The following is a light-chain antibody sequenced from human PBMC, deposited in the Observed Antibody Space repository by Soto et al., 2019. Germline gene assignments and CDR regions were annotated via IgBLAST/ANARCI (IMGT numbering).Light chain of an antibody. Sequence: EIVMTQSPATLSVSPGERATLSCRASQSVSSNLAWYQQKPGQAPRLLIYGASTRATGIPARFSGSGSGTEFALTISSRRSEDFAVYYCQQYNNWPLTWTFGQGTKVEIK. CDR1: QSVSSN. J-gene: IGKJ1*01. CDR3: QQYNNWPLTWT. CDR2: GAS. V-gene: IGKV3-15*01.